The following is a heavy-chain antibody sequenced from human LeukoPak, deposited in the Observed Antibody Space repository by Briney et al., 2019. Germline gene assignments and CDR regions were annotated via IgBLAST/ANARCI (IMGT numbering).Heavy chain of an antibody. CDR2: IRGSASGLGSGM. Sequence: GGSLRLSCAASGFIFSDYSMSWVRQAPGKGLEGVSNIRGSASGLGSGMYYADSVKGRFTISRDDAKNSLYLQMSSLRAEDTAFYYCARDNNWGFDYWGQGALVTVSS. CDR1: GFIFSDYS. V-gene: IGHV3-48*04. D-gene: IGHD7-27*01. J-gene: IGHJ4*02. CDR3: ARDNNWGFDY.